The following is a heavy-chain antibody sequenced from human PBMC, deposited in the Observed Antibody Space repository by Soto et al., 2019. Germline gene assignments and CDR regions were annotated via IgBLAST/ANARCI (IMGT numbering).Heavy chain of an antibody. J-gene: IGHJ4*02. V-gene: IGHV3-30*18. CDR1: GFTFSIYG. CDR3: AKPLGGYFDY. D-gene: IGHD1-26*01. CDR2: ISYDGSNK. Sequence: GSLRLSCAASGFTFSIYGMHWVRQAPGKGLEWVAVISYDGSNKYYADSVKGRFTISRDNSKNTLYLQMNSLRAEDTAVYYCAKPLGGYFDYWGQGTLVTVSS.